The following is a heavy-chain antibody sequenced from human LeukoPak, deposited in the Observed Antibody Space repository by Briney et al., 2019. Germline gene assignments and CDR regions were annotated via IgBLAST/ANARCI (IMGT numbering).Heavy chain of an antibody. D-gene: IGHD3-22*01. CDR3: ARDVGLYYDSSGYDY. V-gene: IGHV3-30*02. CDR2: VRYDGSDK. CDR1: GFTFGNAW. Sequence: GGSLRLSCAASGFTFGNAWMTWVRQAPGKGLEWVAFVRYDGSDKYYAGSVKGRFTISRDNAKNTLYLQMNSLRAEDTAVYYCARDVGLYYDSSGYDYWGQGTLVTVSS. J-gene: IGHJ4*02.